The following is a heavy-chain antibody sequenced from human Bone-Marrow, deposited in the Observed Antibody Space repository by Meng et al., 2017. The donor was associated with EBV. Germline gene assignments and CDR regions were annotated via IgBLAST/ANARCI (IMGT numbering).Heavy chain of an antibody. V-gene: IGHV1-69*01. Sequence: QVHLVQSAAEVKKHGSSVKVSCKPSGGPFRNYAVSWVRQDPGQGLEWLGGFLPTLGAPNYAQKFHGRVTITADESTSTHYMDLSSLRSDDTAVYYCASESGRGYTPDYWGQGTLVTVSS. CDR3: ASESGRGYTPDY. J-gene: IGHJ4*02. CDR1: GGPFRNYA. CDR2: FLPTLGAP. D-gene: IGHD3-10*01.